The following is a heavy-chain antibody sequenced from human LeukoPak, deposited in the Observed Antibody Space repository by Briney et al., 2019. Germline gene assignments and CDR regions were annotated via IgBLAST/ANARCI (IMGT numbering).Heavy chain of an antibody. D-gene: IGHD3-16*01. J-gene: IGHJ3*02. CDR3: ARLDMGSGGVHRYAFDI. Sequence: SETLSLTCIVSGGSISSSNYYWGWIRQPPGKGLEWIGSVYYSGSTYYNPSLKSRVTISIDTSKNQFSLKLTSVTAADTAMYYGARLDMGSGGVHRYAFDIWGQGTMVTVSS. CDR1: GGSISSSNYY. V-gene: IGHV4-39*01. CDR2: VYYSGST.